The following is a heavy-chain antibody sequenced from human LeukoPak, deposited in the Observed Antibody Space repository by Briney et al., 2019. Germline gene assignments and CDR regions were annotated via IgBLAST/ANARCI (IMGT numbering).Heavy chain of an antibody. Sequence: GASVKVSCKASGGTFISYAISWVRQAPGQGLEWMGGIIPIFGTANYAQKFQGRVTITADESTSTAYMELSSLRSEDTAVYYCASLTMVREYYFDYWGQGTLVTVSS. V-gene: IGHV1-69*13. CDR2: IIPIFGTA. J-gene: IGHJ4*02. D-gene: IGHD3-10*01. CDR3: ASLTMVREYYFDY. CDR1: GGTFISYA.